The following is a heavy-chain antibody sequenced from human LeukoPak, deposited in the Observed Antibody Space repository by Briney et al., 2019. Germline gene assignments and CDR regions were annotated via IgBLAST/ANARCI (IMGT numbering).Heavy chain of an antibody. V-gene: IGHV1-2*02. CDR1: GYTFTGYY. CDR2: INPNSGGT. CDR3: ARVGPEEIAVHQWELHFYYYYYGMDV. D-gene: IGHD1-26*01. J-gene: IGHJ6*02. Sequence: ASVKVSCKASGYTFTGYYMHWVRQAPGQGLEWMGWINPNSGGTNYAQKFQGRVTMTRDTSISTAYMEPSRLRSDDTAVYYCARVGPEEIAVHQWELHFYYYYYGMDVWGQGTTVTVSS.